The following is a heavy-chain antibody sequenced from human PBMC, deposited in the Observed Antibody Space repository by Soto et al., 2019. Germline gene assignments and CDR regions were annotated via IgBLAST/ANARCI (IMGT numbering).Heavy chain of an antibody. CDR3: VSRVSGNYDY. CDR1: GFTFSSYD. D-gene: IGHD1-7*01. V-gene: IGHV3-64*01. J-gene: IGHJ4*02. Sequence: EVQLAESGGGMVQPGGSLRLSCVASGFTFSSYDMHWVRQAPGKGLEYVSSISSNGGTTYYGNSMKGRFPISRANSKTTLSLPLGSLRAEDMAVYYCVSRVSGNYDYWGPGTLVTVSS. CDR2: ISSNGGTT.